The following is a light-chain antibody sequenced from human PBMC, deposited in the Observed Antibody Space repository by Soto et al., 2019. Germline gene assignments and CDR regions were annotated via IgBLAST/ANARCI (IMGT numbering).Light chain of an antibody. CDR3: QQSYSAPGT. V-gene: IGKV1-39*01. Sequence: DIQMTQSPSSLSASVGDRVTITCRASQSISSFLIWYQQKPGKAPKLLIYAASSLQSGVPSRFRGRGSGTDFTLTISDLQPEDFATYYCQQSYSAPGTFGQGTRLEIK. CDR1: QSISSF. J-gene: IGKJ5*01. CDR2: AAS.